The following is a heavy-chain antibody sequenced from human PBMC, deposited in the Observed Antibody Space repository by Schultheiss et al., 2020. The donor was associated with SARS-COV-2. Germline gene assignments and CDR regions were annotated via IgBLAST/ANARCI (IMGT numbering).Heavy chain of an antibody. J-gene: IGHJ3*02. CDR3: ARGDPRSSGYYLDAFDI. CDR2: IYYSGST. Sequence: SQTLSLTCTVSGGSISSYYWSWIRQPPGKGLEWIGYIYYSGSTYYNPSLKSRVTISVDTSKNQFSLKLSSVTAADTAVYYCARGDPRSSGYYLDAFDIWGQGTMVTVSS. CDR1: GGSISSYY. V-gene: IGHV4-59*06. D-gene: IGHD3-22*01.